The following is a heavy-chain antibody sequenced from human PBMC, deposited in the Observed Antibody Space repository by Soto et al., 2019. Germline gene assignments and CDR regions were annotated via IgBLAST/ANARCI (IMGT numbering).Heavy chain of an antibody. CDR3: ARVSPVDTAMVSPNSSFDY. V-gene: IGHV4-31*03. D-gene: IGHD5-18*01. J-gene: IGHJ4*02. CDR1: GGSISSGGYY. CDR2: IYYSGST. Sequence: QVQLQESGPGLVKPSQTLSLTCTVSGGSISSGGYYWSWIRQHPGKGLEWIGYIYYSGSTYYNPSLKSRVTISVDTSKNQFSLKLSSVTAADTAVYYCARVSPVDTAMVSPNSSFDYWGQGTLVTVSS.